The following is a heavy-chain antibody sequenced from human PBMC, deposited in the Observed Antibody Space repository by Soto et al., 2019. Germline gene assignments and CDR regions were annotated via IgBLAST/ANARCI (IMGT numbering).Heavy chain of an antibody. J-gene: IGHJ4*02. CDR3: AREGNLGRWLQPLDF. CDR1: GDSISAYS. V-gene: IGHV4-59*01. Sequence: PSETLSLTCTVSGDSISAYSWSWVRQPPGKGLEWIGNIQYNGNTKYSPSLKSRVTMSVDTSKNHFSLRLISVTAADTAIYFCAREGNLGRWLQPLDFWGQGTLVTVSS. D-gene: IGHD5-12*01. CDR2: IQYNGNT.